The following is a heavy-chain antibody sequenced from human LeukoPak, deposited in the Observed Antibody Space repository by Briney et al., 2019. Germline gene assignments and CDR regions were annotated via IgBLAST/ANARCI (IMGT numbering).Heavy chain of an antibody. CDR2: INGDGTST. J-gene: IGHJ6*02. Sequence: PGGSLRLSCAASGFTFNSYVMSWVRQAPGKGLVWVSLINGDGTSTNYADSVKGRFTISTDNSKNTVYLQMNSLRAEDTALYFCANYIQRPPGMDVWGQGTMVTVSS. D-gene: IGHD2-15*01. CDR3: ANYIQRPPGMDV. CDR1: GFTFNSYV. V-gene: IGHV3-23*01.